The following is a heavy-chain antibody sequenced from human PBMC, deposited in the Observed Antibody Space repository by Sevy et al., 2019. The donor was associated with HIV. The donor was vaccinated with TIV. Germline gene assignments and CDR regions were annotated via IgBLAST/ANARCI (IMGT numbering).Heavy chain of an antibody. CDR1: GFTFTDYG. D-gene: IGHD5-12*01. J-gene: IGHJ4*02. V-gene: IGHV3-30*02. CDR2: IPFDGSRE. Sequence: GGSLRLSCVASGFTFTDYGMHWVRQVPGRGLEWVAFIPFDGSRENYTDSVKGRFTISRDDSKNTLYLQMNSLRSEDTAVYYCAKALNIVATIVYWGQGTLVTVSS. CDR3: AKALNIVATIVY.